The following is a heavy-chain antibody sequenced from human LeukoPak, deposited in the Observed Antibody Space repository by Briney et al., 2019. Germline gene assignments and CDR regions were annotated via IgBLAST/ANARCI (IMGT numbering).Heavy chain of an antibody. CDR2: IIPIFGTA. J-gene: IGHJ6*02. D-gene: IGHD2-15*01. CDR3: ARPEHCSGGSCYSVTNYYYYGMDV. Sequence: SVKVSCKASGGTFSSYATSWVRQAPGQGLEWMGGIIPIFGTANYAQKFQGRVTITADESTSTAYMELSSLRSEDTAVYYCARPEHCSGGSCYSVTNYYYYGMDVWGQGTTVTVSS. V-gene: IGHV1-69*13. CDR1: GGTFSSYA.